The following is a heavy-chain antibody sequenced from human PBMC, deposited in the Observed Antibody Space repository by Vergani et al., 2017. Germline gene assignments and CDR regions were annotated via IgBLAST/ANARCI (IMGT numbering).Heavy chain of an antibody. Sequence: EVQLVESGGGIVKPGGSLRLSCVASGFSFMNAWMNWVRRTPAKALEWVGRIKSTFDRGTTDYAAAVKGRFTISRDDSKNTLFLQMNGLKTEDIGVYYCTTDPRYCGDGSCYWLRDHHYYGMDVWGQGTTVTVSS. CDR3: TTDPRYCGDGSCYWLRDHHYYGMDV. V-gene: IGHV3-15*07. CDR1: GFSFMNAW. D-gene: IGHD2-21*01. CDR2: IKSTFDRGTT. J-gene: IGHJ6*02.